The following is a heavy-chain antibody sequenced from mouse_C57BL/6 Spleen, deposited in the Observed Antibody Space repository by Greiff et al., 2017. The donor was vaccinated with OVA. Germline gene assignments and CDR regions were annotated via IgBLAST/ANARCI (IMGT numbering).Heavy chain of an antibody. V-gene: IGHV5-16*01. D-gene: IGHD1-1*01. CDR2: INYDGSST. CDR1: GFTFSDYY. Sequence: EVKLMESEGGLVQPGSSMKLSCTASGFTFSDYYMAWVRQVPEKGLEWVANINYDGSSTYYLDSLKSRFIISRDNAKNILYLQMSSLKSEDTATYYCARAGYYGSSSFCDYWGQGTTLTVSS. CDR3: ARAGYYGSSSFCDY. J-gene: IGHJ2*01.